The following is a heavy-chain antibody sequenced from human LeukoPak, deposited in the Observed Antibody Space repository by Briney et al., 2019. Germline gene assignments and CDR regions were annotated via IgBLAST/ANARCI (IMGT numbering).Heavy chain of an antibody. V-gene: IGHV3-7*01. CDR3: AREDGYSFRFTYYYYGMDV. D-gene: IGHD5-18*01. CDR2: IKQDGSEK. J-gene: IGHJ6*02. Sequence: GGCLRRSCAASGFTFSRYWMSWVRQAPGKGLECVANIKQDGSEKYYVDSVKGRFTISRDNAKNSLYLQMNSLRAEDTAVYYCAREDGYSFRFTYYYYGMDVWGQGTTVTVSS. CDR1: GFTFSRYW.